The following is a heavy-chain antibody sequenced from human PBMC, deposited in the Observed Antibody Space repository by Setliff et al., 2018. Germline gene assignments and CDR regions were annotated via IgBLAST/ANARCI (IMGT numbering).Heavy chain of an antibody. J-gene: IGHJ4*02. CDR3: TTDPSYPVGY. D-gene: IGHD3-10*01. Sequence: GGSLRLSCAAPELIFSHTWMNWVRQAPGKGLEWVGRIKGQTDGGTTDYAAPVKGRFTISRDDSKNTAYLEMNSLKAEDTAVYYCTTDPSYPVGYWGQGTLVTVSS. CDR2: IKGQTDGGTT. V-gene: IGHV3-15*01. CDR1: ELIFSHTW.